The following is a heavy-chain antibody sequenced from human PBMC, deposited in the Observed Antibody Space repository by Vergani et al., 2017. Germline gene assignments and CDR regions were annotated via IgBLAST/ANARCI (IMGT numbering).Heavy chain of an antibody. Sequence: QVQLVESGGGLVKPGGSLRLSCAASGFTFSDYYMSWIRQAPGKGLEWVSYISSSGSTIYYADSVKGRFTISRDNAKKSLYLKMNSLRAEDTAVYYCASMYYDFWSGYTYYYYYYGMDVWGQGTTVTVSS. CDR3: ASMYYDFWSGYTYYYYYYGMDV. CDR2: ISSSGSTI. J-gene: IGHJ6*02. D-gene: IGHD3-3*01. CDR1: GFTFSDYY. V-gene: IGHV3-11*01.